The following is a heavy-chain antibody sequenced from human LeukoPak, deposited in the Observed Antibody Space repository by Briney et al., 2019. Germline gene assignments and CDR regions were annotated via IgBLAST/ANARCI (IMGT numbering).Heavy chain of an antibody. J-gene: IGHJ4*02. Sequence: GGPLSLPGPAPGSPLATLALAWAARVQAKGREGVAVISYDGSNKYYADSVKGRFTISRDNSKNTLYLQMNSLRAEDTAVYYCAREYWEDKPFDYWGQGTLVTVSS. D-gene: IGHD2-8*02. CDR2: ISYDGSNK. CDR3: AREYWEDKPFDY. CDR1: GSPLATLA. V-gene: IGHV3-30-3*01.